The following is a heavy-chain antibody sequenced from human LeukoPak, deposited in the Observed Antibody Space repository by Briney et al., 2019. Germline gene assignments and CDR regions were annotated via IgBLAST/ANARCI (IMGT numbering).Heavy chain of an antibody. D-gene: IGHD4-23*01. Sequence: PGGSLRLSCAASGFTFSSYSMNWVRQAPGKGLEWASYISSSSSTIYYADSVKGRFTISRDNAKNSLYLQMNSLRAEDTAVYYCATYDYGGSYFDYWGQGTLVTVSS. J-gene: IGHJ4*02. CDR2: ISSSSSTI. V-gene: IGHV3-48*01. CDR3: ATYDYGGSYFDY. CDR1: GFTFSSYS.